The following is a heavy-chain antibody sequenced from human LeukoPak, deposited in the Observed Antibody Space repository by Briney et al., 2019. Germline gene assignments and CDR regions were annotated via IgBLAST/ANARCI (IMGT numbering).Heavy chain of an antibody. Sequence: KPGGSLRLSCAASGFTFSSYAMSWVRQAPGKGLEWVSSISSSSSYIYYADSVKGRFTISRDNAKNSLYLQMNSLRAEDTAVYYCARDLPLRDGYYYYGMDVWGQGTTVTVSS. V-gene: IGHV3-21*01. CDR1: GFTFSSYA. CDR2: ISSSSSYI. CDR3: ARDLPLRDGYYYYGMDV. D-gene: IGHD2-2*01. J-gene: IGHJ6*02.